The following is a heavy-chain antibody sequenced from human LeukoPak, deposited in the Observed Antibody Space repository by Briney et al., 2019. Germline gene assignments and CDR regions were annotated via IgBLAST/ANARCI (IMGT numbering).Heavy chain of an antibody. V-gene: IGHV1-46*01. CDR3: ARDQGFLEWLLGFDY. CDR1: GYTFTSYY. D-gene: IGHD3-3*01. Sequence: GASVTVSCKASGYTFTSYYMHWVRQAPGQGLEWMGIINPSGGSTSYAQKFQGRVTMTRDMSTSTVYMELSSLRSEDTAVYYCARDQGFLEWLLGFDYWGQGTLVTVSS. J-gene: IGHJ4*02. CDR2: INPSGGST.